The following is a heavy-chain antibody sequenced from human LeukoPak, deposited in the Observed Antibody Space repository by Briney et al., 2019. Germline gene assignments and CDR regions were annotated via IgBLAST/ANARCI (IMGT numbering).Heavy chain of an antibody. CDR2: IYHSGIT. CDR1: GGSISSYY. V-gene: IGHV4-59*12. J-gene: IGHJ4*02. CDR3: ARELPQTMVRGVIDY. Sequence: SETLSLTCTVSGGSISSYYWSWIRQPPGKGLEWIGNIYHSGITNYHPSLKSRVTISVDTSKNQFSLKLSSVTAADTAVYYCARELPQTMVRGVIDYWGQGTLVTVSS. D-gene: IGHD3-10*01.